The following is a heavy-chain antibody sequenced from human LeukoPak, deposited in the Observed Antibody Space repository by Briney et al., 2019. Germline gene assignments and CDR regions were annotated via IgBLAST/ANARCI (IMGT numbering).Heavy chain of an antibody. CDR2: ISSSSSYI. Sequence: GGSLRLSCAASGFTFRSYSMNWVRQAPGKGLEWVSSISSSSSYIYYADSVKGRFTISRDNAKNSLYLQMNSLRAEDTAVYYCARDRAAAGVPPRRRFDPWGQGTLVTVSS. CDR1: GFTFRSYS. D-gene: IGHD6-13*01. V-gene: IGHV3-21*01. CDR3: ARDRAAAGVPPRRRFDP. J-gene: IGHJ5*02.